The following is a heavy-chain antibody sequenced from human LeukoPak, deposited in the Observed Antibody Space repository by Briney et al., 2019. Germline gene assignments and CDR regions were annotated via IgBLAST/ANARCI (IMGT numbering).Heavy chain of an antibody. V-gene: IGHV3-30*01. CDR3: ARDGWELLLDY. Sequence: GGSLRLSCAASGFTFSSYAMHWVRQAPGKGLDRVAVISYDGSNKYYADSVKGRFTISRDNSKNTLYLQMNSLRAEDTAVYYCARDGWELLLDYWGQGTLVTVSS. J-gene: IGHJ4*02. CDR1: GFTFSSYA. D-gene: IGHD1-26*01. CDR2: ISYDGSNK.